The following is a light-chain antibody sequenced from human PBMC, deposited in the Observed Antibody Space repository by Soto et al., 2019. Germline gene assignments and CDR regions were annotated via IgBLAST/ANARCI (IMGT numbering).Light chain of an antibody. J-gene: IGKJ1*01. CDR2: GAF. CDR3: QQYDRSTRT. Sequence: LTQNDAKRSVYGKERATLSCRASQPIYSNYLAWYQQKPGQAPRLLISGAFTRDTGIPARFSGSGSGTEYTLTISSLEPEDVAVDYCQQYDRSTRTFGQGTQVDIK. CDR1: QPIYSNY. V-gene: IGKV3-20*01.